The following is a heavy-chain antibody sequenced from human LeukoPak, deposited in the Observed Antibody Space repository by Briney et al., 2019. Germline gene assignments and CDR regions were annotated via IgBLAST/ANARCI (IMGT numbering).Heavy chain of an antibody. CDR1: GASISSHY. D-gene: IGHD1-26*01. Sequence: SETLSLTCSVSGASISSHYWSWIRQPPGKGLEWIGSIYYSGSTYYNPSLKSRVTISVDTSKNQFSLKLSSVTAADTAVYYCARVMKGVVGAYHFDYWGQGTLVTVSS. CDR2: IYYSGST. J-gene: IGHJ4*02. V-gene: IGHV4-39*07. CDR3: ARVMKGVVGAYHFDY.